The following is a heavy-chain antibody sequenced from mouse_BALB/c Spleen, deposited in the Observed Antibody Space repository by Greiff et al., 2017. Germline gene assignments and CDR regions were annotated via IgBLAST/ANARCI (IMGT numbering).Heavy chain of an antibody. CDR2: INPGSGGT. V-gene: IGHV1-54*01. D-gene: IGHD2-3*01. Sequence: QVQLQQSGAELVRPGTSVKVSCKASGYAFTNYLIEWVKQRPGQGLEWIGVINPGSGGTNYNEKFKGKATLTADKSSSTAYMQLSSLTSDDSAVYFCARFDDGYSDYAMDYWGQGTSVTVSS. CDR1: GYAFTNYL. CDR3: ARFDDGYSDYAMDY. J-gene: IGHJ4*01.